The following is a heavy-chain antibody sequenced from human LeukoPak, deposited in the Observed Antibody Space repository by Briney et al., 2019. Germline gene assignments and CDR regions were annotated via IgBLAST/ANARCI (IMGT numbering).Heavy chain of an antibody. CDR3: AKRGVVIRVILVGFHKEAYYFDS. CDR1: GITLSNYG. V-gene: IGHV3-23*01. D-gene: IGHD3-22*01. Sequence: GGSLRLSCAVSGITLSNYGTSWVRQAPGKGLEWVAGISGSGGRTNYADSVKGRFTVSRDNPKNTLYLQMNNLRPEDTAVYFCAKRGVVIRVILVGFHKEAYYFDSWGQGALVTVSS. CDR2: ISGSGGRT. J-gene: IGHJ4*02.